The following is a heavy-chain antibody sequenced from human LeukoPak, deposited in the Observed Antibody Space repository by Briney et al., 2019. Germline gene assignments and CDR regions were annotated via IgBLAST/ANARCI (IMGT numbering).Heavy chain of an antibody. CDR2: ISSSGSTI. Sequence: GGSLRLSCAASGFTFSSYEMNWVRQAPGKGLEWVSYISSSGSTIYYADSVKGRFTISRDNAKNSLYLQMNSLRPEDTAVYYCARDWGVAGSFDYWGQGTLVTVSS. CDR3: ARDWGVAGSFDY. J-gene: IGHJ4*02. V-gene: IGHV3-48*03. CDR1: GFTFSSYE. D-gene: IGHD6-19*01.